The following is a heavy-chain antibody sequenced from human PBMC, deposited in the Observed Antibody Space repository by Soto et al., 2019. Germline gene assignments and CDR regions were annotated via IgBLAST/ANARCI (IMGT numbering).Heavy chain of an antibody. CDR2: ISSSSSTI. CDR3: ARPGEGVRGSGSYYPHFDY. J-gene: IGHJ4*02. V-gene: IGHV3-48*02. Sequence: EVQLVESGGGLVQPGGSPRLSCAASGFTFSSYSMNWVRQAPGKGLEWVSYISSSSSTIYYADSVKGRFTISRDNAKNSLYLQMNSLRDEDTAVYYCARPGEGVRGSGSYYPHFDYWGQGTLVTVSS. D-gene: IGHD3-10*01. CDR1: GFTFSSYS.